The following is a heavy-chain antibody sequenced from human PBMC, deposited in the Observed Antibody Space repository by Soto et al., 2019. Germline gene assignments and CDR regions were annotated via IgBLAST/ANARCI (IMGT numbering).Heavy chain of an antibody. CDR2: ISGSGGST. CDR3: AKDPPFDIVVVPAASRSDGWFDP. CDR1: GFTFSSYA. Sequence: GGSLRLSCAASGFTFSSYAMSWVRQAPGKGLEWVSAISGSGGSTYYADSVKGRFTISRDNSKNTLYLQMNSLRAEDTAVYYCAKDPPFDIVVVPAASRSDGWFDPWGQGTLVTVS. D-gene: IGHD2-2*01. J-gene: IGHJ5*02. V-gene: IGHV3-23*01.